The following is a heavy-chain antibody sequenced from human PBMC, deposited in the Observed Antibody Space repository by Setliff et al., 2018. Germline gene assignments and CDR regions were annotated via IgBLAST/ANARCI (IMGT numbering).Heavy chain of an antibody. CDR1: GYTFSRYG. J-gene: IGHJ6*03. CDR3: VREGVDTRSSTDYRYYMDV. D-gene: IGHD5-18*01. V-gene: IGHV1-18*01. CDR2: IGIYNGDT. Sequence: ASVKVSCKASGYTFSRYGFSWVRQAPGQGLEWMGWIGIYNGDTNYAQKLQGRVTMTTDTSTSTAYMELSSLGSEDTAVYYCVREGVDTRSSTDYRYYMDVWGKGTTVTVSS.